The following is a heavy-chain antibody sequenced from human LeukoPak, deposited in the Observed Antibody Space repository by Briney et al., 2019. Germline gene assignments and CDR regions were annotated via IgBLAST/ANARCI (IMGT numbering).Heavy chain of an antibody. CDR1: GVTFSSYA. Sequence: PGGSLRLSCAASGVTFSSYAMRWVRQAPGKGLEWVSAISGSGGSKYYANSVKGRFTISRGNSKNTLHLQMNRLSAEHTSVYYCAKVLGYYDSSGLPFDYWGQGTLVTVSS. CDR3: AKVLGYYDSSGLPFDY. CDR2: ISGSGGSK. V-gene: IGHV3-23*01. J-gene: IGHJ4*02. D-gene: IGHD3-22*01.